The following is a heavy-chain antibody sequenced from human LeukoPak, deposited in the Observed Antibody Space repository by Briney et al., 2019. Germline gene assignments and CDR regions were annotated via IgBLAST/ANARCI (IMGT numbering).Heavy chain of an antibody. CDR2: ISSSSSTI. J-gene: IGHJ6*03. D-gene: IGHD2-2*01. Sequence: GGSLRLSCAASGFTFSSYSMNLVRQAPGKGLEWVSYISSSSSTIYYADSVKGRFTISRDNAKNSLYLQMNSLRAEDTAVYYCARDGEYCSSTSCYWDYYYYYMDVWGKGTTVTVSS. CDR1: GFTFSSYS. V-gene: IGHV3-48*01. CDR3: ARDGEYCSSTSCYWDYYYYYMDV.